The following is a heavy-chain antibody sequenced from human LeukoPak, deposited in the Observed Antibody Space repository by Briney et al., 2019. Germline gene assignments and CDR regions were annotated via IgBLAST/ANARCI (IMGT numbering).Heavy chain of an antibody. CDR1: GFTYSNFD. Sequence: GGSLRLSCSASGFTYSNFDFHWVRQAPGKGLEWVAVISNVGANKYYADSVKGRFTISRDNSKHALFLQMNSLRAKDSSAYYCKTHPIASEGLIYAAFDIWGQGTRVTVS. CDR3: KTHPIASEGLIYAAFDI. V-gene: IGHV3-30*03. J-gene: IGHJ3*02. CDR2: ISNVGANK. D-gene: IGHD3-16*01.